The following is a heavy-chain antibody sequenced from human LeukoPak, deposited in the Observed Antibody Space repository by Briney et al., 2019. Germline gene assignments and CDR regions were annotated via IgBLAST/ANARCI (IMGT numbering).Heavy chain of an antibody. V-gene: IGHV3-23*01. CDR1: GFTFSSYA. Sequence: GGSLRLSCAASGFTFSSYAMSWVRQAPGKGLEWVSAISGSGGSTYYADSVKGRFTISRDNSKNTLYLQMNSLRAEDTAVYYCARPRWAAAGTRGVVLDYWGQGTLVTVSS. CDR2: ISGSGGST. D-gene: IGHD6-13*01. J-gene: IGHJ4*02. CDR3: ARPRWAAAGTRGVVLDY.